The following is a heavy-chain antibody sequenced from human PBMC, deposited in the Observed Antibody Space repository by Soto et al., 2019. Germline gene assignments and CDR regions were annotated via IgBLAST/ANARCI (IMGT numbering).Heavy chain of an antibody. J-gene: IGHJ4*02. CDR3: ARDQGYCSGGSCYYFDY. V-gene: IGHV3-33*01. D-gene: IGHD2-15*01. CDR2: IWYDGSNK. CDR1: GFTFSSYG. Sequence: QVQLVESGGGVVQPGRSLRLSCAASGFTFSSYGMHWVRQAPGKGLEWAAVIWYDGSNKYYADSVKGRFTISRDNSKNTLYLQMNSLRAEDTAVYYCARDQGYCSGGSCYYFDYWGQGTLVTVSS.